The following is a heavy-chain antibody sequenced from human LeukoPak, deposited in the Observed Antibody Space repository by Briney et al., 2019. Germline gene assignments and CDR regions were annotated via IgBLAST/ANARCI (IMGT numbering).Heavy chain of an antibody. V-gene: IGHV1-69*04. CDR2: IIPILGIA. CDR1: GGTSSSYA. J-gene: IGHJ4*02. D-gene: IGHD5-18*01. CDR3: ARTFSYGYYFDY. Sequence: ASVKVSCKASGGTSSSYAISWVRQAPGQGLEWMGRIIPILGIANYAQKFQGRVTITADKSTSTAYMELSSLRSEDTAVYYCARTFSYGYYFDYWGQGTLVAVSS.